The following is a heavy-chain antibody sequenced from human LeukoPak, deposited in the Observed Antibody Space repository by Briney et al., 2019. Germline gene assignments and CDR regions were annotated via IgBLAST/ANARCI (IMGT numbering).Heavy chain of an antibody. D-gene: IGHD3-3*01. CDR3: ARERSLEEDAFDI. J-gene: IGHJ3*02. Sequence: SETLSLTCTVSGVSISSHYWSWIRQPPGKGLEWIGYIYYSGSTNYNPSLKSRVTISVDTSKNQFSLKLGSVSAADTAVYYCARERSLEEDAFDIWGQGTMVTVSS. CDR2: IYYSGST. V-gene: IGHV4-59*11. CDR1: GVSISSHY.